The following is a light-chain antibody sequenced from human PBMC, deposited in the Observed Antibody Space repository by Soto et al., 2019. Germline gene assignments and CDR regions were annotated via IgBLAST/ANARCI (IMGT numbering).Light chain of an antibody. CDR3: SSYRSSNTLL. CDR1: SSDVGDYDY. J-gene: IGLJ2*01. Sequence: QSALTQPASVSGSPGQSITISCTGTSSDVGDYDYVSWYQQYAGKAPKMMIYEVSNRLSGVSNRFSGSKSGNTASLTISGLQAEDEADYYCSSYRSSNTLLFGGGTKLTVL. CDR2: EVS. V-gene: IGLV2-14*01.